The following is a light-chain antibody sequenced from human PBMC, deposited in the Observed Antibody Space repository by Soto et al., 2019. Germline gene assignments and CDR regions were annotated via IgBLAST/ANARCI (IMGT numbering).Light chain of an antibody. Sequence: ERAMTQSPATMSVSPGERATLSCWASQSVSSNLAWYQQKPGQAPRLLIYGASTRATGIPARFSGSGSGTEFTLTISSLQSEDFAVYYCQQYNNWPRTFGQGTKVEIK. V-gene: IGKV3-15*01. CDR2: GAS. CDR3: QQYNNWPRT. J-gene: IGKJ1*01. CDR1: QSVSSN.